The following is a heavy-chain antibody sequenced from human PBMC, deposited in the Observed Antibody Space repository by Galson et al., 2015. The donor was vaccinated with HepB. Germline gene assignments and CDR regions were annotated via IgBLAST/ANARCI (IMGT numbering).Heavy chain of an antibody. CDR3: ARDPRGYTYGHYYYYGMDV. D-gene: IGHD5-18*01. J-gene: IGHJ6*02. V-gene: IGHV1-3*01. Sequence: SVKVSCKASGYTFTTYAIHWVRQAPGQRPEWMGWIYAGSGHTKYSQQFEGRVMITRDTSASTAYMDLSSLRSEDTAVYYCARDPRGYTYGHYYYYGMDVWGQGTTVTVSS. CDR2: IYAGSGHT. CDR1: GYTFTTYA.